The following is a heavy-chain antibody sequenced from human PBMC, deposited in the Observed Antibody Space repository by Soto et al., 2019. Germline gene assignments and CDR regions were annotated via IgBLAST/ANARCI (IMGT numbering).Heavy chain of an antibody. D-gene: IGHD3-10*01. V-gene: IGHV4-59*08. CDR1: GGSISSYY. J-gene: IGHJ4*02. CDR3: ARLSPNPGPQIDY. CDR2: IYYSGST. Sequence: PSETLSLTCTVSGGSISSYYWSWIRQPPGKGLEWIGYIYYSGSTNYNPSLKSRVTISVDTSKNQFSLKLSSVTAADTAVYYCARLSPNPGPQIDYWGQGTLVTVSS.